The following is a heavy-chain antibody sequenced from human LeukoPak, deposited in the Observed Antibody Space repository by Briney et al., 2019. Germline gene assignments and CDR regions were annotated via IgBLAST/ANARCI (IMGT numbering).Heavy chain of an antibody. D-gene: IGHD3-22*01. V-gene: IGHV4-31*03. CDR1: GASFNSDDQY. J-gene: IGHJ4*02. CDR3: SRGLDSRKLGY. CDR2: IHPSGML. Sequence: ASETLSLTCTVSGASFNSDDQYRNWIRQSPGKGLEWIGSIHPSGMLYNNPSLESRVTMSRDTSKNQFSLNLNSVTAADTAVYFCSRGLDSRKLGYWGQGILVTVSS.